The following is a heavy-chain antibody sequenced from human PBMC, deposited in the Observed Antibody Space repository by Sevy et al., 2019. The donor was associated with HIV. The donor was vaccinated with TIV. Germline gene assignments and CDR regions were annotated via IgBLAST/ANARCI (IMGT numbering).Heavy chain of an antibody. Sequence: SETLSLTCTVSGGSIRSYYWSWIRQPPGKGLQWIGYIYYSGSTNYNPSLKSRVTISVDTSKNQFSLKLSSVTAADTAVYYCARDEGGSLDSWGQRTLVTVSS. D-gene: IGHD1-26*01. CDR2: IYYSGST. CDR3: ARDEGGSLDS. J-gene: IGHJ4*02. V-gene: IGHV4-59*01. CDR1: GGSIRSYY.